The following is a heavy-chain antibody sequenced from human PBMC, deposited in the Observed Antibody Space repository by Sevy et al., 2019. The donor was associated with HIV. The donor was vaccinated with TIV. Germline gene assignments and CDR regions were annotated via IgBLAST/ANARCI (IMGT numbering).Heavy chain of an antibody. D-gene: IGHD2-21*02. Sequence: GGSLRLSCAASGFTFSNAWMSWVRQAPGKGLEWVGRIKSKTDGGTTDYAAPVKGRFTISRDDSKNTLYLQMNSLKTEDTAVYYYTTAMVVTAFGFDYWGQGTLVTVSS. CDR1: GFTFSNAW. V-gene: IGHV3-15*01. CDR3: TTAMVVTAFGFDY. CDR2: IKSKTDGGTT. J-gene: IGHJ4*02.